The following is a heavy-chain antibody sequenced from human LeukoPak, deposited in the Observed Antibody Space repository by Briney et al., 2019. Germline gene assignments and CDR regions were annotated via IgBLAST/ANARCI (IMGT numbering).Heavy chain of an antibody. D-gene: IGHD3-22*01. J-gene: IGHJ4*02. V-gene: IGHV3-11*04. CDR1: AFTFSDYY. Sequence: PGGSLRLSCAASAFTFSDYYMTWIRQAPGKGLEWVSYISSGGGTIYYADSLKGRFTISRDNAKNSLFLQMNSLRAEDTAVYYCASLIPYYYDSRTYSPGDYWGQGTLVTVSS. CDR3: ASLIPYYYDSRTYSPGDY. CDR2: ISSGGGTI.